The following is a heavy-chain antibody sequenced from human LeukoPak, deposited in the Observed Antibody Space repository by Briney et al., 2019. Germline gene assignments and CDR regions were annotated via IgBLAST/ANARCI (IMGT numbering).Heavy chain of an antibody. Sequence: GGSLRLSCAASGFTVSSNYMSWVRKAPGKGLGWVSFIYTGGSTDYADSVKGRFTISRDNSKNTLSLQLSNLRAEDTAVYYCARGGSNWSIDYWGQGTLVTVSS. D-gene: IGHD6-13*01. CDR2: IYTGGST. J-gene: IGHJ4*02. CDR3: ARGGSNWSIDY. CDR1: GFTVSSNY. V-gene: IGHV3-53*01.